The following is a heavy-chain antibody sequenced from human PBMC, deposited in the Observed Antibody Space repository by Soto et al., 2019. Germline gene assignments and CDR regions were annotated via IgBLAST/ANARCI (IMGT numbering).Heavy chain of an antibody. Sequence: SETLSLTCAVSGASISSDTYSWSWIRQPPGKGLEWIGYIYHSGSTYYNSSLKSRVTISVDRSKNLFSLKLSSVTAADTAVYYCARVPGPWGQGTLVTVS. J-gene: IGHJ5*02. CDR1: GASISSDTYS. V-gene: IGHV4-30-2*01. CDR3: ARVPGP. CDR2: IYHSGST. D-gene: IGHD7-27*01.